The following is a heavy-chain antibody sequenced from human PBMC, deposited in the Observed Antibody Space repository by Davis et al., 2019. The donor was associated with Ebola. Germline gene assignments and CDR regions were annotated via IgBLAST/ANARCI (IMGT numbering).Heavy chain of an antibody. V-gene: IGHV4-30-4*07. D-gene: IGHD3-22*01. Sequence: LSCAVSGGSISSGGYSWSWIRQPPGKGLEWIGYIYYSGSTYYNPSLKSRVTISVDTSKNQFSLKLSSVTAADTAVYYCARGSPYDSSGYYLPFDIWGQGTMVTVSS. CDR2: IYYSGST. J-gene: IGHJ3*02. CDR3: ARGSPYDSSGYYLPFDI. CDR1: GGSISSGGYS.